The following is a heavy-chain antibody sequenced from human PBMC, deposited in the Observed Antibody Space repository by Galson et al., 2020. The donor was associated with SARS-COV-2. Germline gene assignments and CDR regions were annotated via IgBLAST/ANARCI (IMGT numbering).Heavy chain of an antibody. V-gene: IGHV4-59*01. CDR2: IYYSGST. J-gene: IGHJ6*02. D-gene: IGHD3-16*01. CDR1: GGPISSYY. CDR3: ASFRFCFRHYYGLDV. Sequence: TSETLSLTFPAPGGPISSYYWTWTRQPQGKGLEWSGYIYYSGSTNYNPSLKSRATISIDTSTNQFSLRMGSVTAADTAVYYCASFRFCFRHYYGLDVWGQGTTVTVSS.